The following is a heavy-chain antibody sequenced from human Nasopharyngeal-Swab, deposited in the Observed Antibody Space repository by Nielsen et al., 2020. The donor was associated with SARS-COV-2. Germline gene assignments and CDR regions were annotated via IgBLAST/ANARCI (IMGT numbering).Heavy chain of an antibody. V-gene: IGHV3-53*01. CDR3: ARVEIAAAGTGNFDY. CDR1: GFTVSSNY. Sequence: GESLKISCAASGFTVSSNYMSWVRQAPGKGLEWVSVIYSGGYTYYADSVKGRFTISRDNSKNTLYLQMNSLRAEDTAVYYCARVEIAAAGTGNFDYWGQGTLVTVSS. CDR2: IYSGGYT. D-gene: IGHD6-13*01. J-gene: IGHJ4*02.